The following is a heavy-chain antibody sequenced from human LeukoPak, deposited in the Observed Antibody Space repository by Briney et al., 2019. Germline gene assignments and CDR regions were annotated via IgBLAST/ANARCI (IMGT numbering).Heavy chain of an antibody. Sequence: ASVKVSCKASGYTFTSYAMHWVRQAPGQRLEWMGWINAGNGNTKYSQKFQGRVTITRDTSASTAYMELSSLRSEDTAVYYCARVSTIFGVVNGFDYWGQGTLVTVSS. J-gene: IGHJ4*02. CDR2: INAGNGNT. V-gene: IGHV1-3*01. CDR1: GYTFTSYA. CDR3: ARVSTIFGVVNGFDY. D-gene: IGHD3-3*01.